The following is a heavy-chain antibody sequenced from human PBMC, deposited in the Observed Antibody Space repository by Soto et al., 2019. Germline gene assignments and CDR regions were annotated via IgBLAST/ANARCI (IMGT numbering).Heavy chain of an antibody. CDR2: IYYSGST. CDR3: ATSRDYGDYGGYYYYYMDV. D-gene: IGHD4-17*01. Sequence: SETLSLTCTVSGGSISSYYWSWIRQPPGKGLEWIGYIYYSGSTNYNPSLKSRVTISVDTSKNQFSLKLSSVTAADTAVYYCATSRDYGDYGGYYYYYMDVWGKGTTVTVSS. V-gene: IGHV4-59*01. CDR1: GGSISSYY. J-gene: IGHJ6*03.